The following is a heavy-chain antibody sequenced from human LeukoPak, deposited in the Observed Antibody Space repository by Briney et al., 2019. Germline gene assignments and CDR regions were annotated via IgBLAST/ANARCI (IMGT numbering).Heavy chain of an antibody. CDR1: GGTFSSYA. J-gene: IGHJ4*02. D-gene: IGHD4-23*01. Sequence: ASVKVSCKASGGTFSSYAISWVRQAPGQGLEWMGGIIPIFGTANYAQKFQGRVTITAVESTSTAYMEVSSLRSEDTAVYYCARGWLAETMVVTPYNYWGQGTLVTVSS. CDR3: ARGWLAETMVVTPYNY. CDR2: IIPIFGTA. V-gene: IGHV1-69*01.